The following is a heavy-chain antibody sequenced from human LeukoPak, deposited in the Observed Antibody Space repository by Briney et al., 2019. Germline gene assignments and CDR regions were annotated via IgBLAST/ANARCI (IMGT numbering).Heavy chain of an antibody. CDR3: ARPATYYYDSSGYYY. D-gene: IGHD3-22*01. CDR2: ISSSGSTI. V-gene: IGHV3-11*01. Sequence: GGSLILSCAASGFTFSDYYMSWIRQAPGKGLEWVSYISSSGSTIYYADSVKGRFTISRDNAKNSLYLQMNSLRAEDTAVYYCARPATYYYDSSGYYYWGQGTLVTVSS. J-gene: IGHJ4*02. CDR1: GFTFSDYY.